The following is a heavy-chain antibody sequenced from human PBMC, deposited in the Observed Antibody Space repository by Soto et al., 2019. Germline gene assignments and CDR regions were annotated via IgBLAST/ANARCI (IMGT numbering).Heavy chain of an antibody. V-gene: IGHV3-30-3*01. Sequence: QVQLVESGGGVVQPGRSLRLSCAASGFTFSSYAMHWVRQAPGKGLEWVAVISYDGGNKYYADSVKGRFTISRDNSKNTLYLLMNSLRAEDTAVYYCAREEGYCSGGSYYPDAFDIWGQGTMVTVSS. J-gene: IGHJ3*02. D-gene: IGHD2-15*01. CDR2: ISYDGGNK. CDR1: GFTFSSYA. CDR3: AREEGYCSGGSYYPDAFDI.